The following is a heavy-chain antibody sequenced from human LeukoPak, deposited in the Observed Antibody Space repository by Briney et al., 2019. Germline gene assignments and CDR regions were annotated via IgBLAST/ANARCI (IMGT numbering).Heavy chain of an antibody. Sequence: SETLSLTCTVSGGAITSYYWSWIRQPPGKGLEWIGEVNHSGSTEYSPSLKSRVTISVDTSKNQFSLKLTSVTAADTAVYYCARGVGDYPPNFVDYWGQGILVTVSS. CDR3: ARGVGDYPPNFVDY. J-gene: IGHJ4*02. CDR2: VNHSGST. CDR1: GGAITSYY. D-gene: IGHD4-17*01. V-gene: IGHV4-34*01.